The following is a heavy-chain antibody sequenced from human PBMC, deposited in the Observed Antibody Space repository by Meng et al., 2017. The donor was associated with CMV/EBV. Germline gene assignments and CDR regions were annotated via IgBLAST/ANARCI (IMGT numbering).Heavy chain of an antibody. CDR2: IYYSGST. D-gene: IGHD1-26*01. CDR3: ARRHSGSYYFDP. J-gene: IGHJ5*02. V-gene: IGHV4-39*01. CDR1: GGPISSSSYY. Sequence: SETLSLTCTAPGGPISSSSYYWGWIRQPPGKGLEWIGSIYYSGSTYYNPSLKSRVTISVDTSKNQFSLKLSSVTAADTAVYYCARRHSGSYYFDPWGQGTLVTVSS.